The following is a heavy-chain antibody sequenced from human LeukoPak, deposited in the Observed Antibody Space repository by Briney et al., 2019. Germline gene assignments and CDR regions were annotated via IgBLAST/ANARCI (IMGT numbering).Heavy chain of an antibody. V-gene: IGHV3-7*01. J-gene: IGHJ5*02. D-gene: IGHD2-2*01. CDR2: MRRGGSGE. CDR1: GFTFRSYW. CDR3: ARWPRYSSSASCYSWSDP. Sequence: GGSLRLSCAASGFTFRSYWMSWVRQAPGKGLEWVANMRRGGSGEYYVDSVKGRFTISSDNAKNSRYLQMNSLRVEDTAVYYCARWPRYSSSASCYSWSDPWGKGNLVTASS.